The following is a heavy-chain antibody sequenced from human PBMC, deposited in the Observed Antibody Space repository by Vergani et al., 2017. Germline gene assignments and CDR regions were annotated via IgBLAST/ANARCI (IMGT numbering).Heavy chain of an antibody. Sequence: QLHLQESGPGLVKPSETLCLTCTVSGGPISSCSYYWGWIRPPPGKGLEWIGNIYHSGGAYHNPSLKGRGTISVDTSKNQFSLEVTSVTAADTAIYFCASTESFILRYFHWALWGQGTLVTVSS. CDR3: ASTESFILRYFHWAL. J-gene: IGHJ4*02. V-gene: IGHV4-39*01. CDR2: IYHSGGA. D-gene: IGHD3-9*01. CDR1: GGPISSCSYY.